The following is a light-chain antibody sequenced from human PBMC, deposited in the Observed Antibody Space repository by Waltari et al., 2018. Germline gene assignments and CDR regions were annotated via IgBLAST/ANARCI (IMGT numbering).Light chain of an antibody. Sequence: EIVLTQSPGTLSVSPGERVTLSCRASQSVSRTLAWYQQKPGQAPRLLIYDASTRATGITDRFSGSGSGTDFSLTISRLEPEDFAVYYCQKYGTLPATFGQGTKVEIK. V-gene: IGKV3-20*01. CDR2: DAS. CDR1: QSVSRT. CDR3: QKYGTLPAT. J-gene: IGKJ1*01.